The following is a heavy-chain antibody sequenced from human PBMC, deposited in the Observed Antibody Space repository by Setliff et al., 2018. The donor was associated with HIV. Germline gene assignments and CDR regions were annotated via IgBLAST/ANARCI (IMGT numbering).Heavy chain of an antibody. CDR3: AGRGGDYGDYGVDY. V-gene: IGHV5-51*01. CDR2: FHPGDSDT. D-gene: IGHD4-17*01. J-gene: IGHJ4*02. Sequence: GESLKISCKGSGYSFTNNWIGWVRQMPGKGLEWMGIFHPGDSDTRYSPSFQGQVTISADKSVTTAYLQWSSLKASDTAMYYRAGRGGDYGDYGVDYWGQGTLVTVSS. CDR1: GYSFTNNW.